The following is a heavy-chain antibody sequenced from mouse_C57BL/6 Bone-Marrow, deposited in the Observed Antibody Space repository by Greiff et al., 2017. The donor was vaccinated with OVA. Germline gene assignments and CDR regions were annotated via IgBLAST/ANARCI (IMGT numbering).Heavy chain of an antibody. J-gene: IGHJ3*01. V-gene: IGHV6-6*01. D-gene: IGHD1-1*01. CDR3: TREYYYGSSYPWFAY. CDR1: GFTFSDAW. Sequence: EVKVEESGGGLVQPGGSMKLSCAASGFTFSDAWMDWVRQSPEKGLEWVAEIRNKANNHATYYAESVKGRFTISRDDSKSSVYLQMNSLRAEDTGIYYCTREYYYGSSYPWFAYWGQGTLVTVSA. CDR2: IRNKANNHAT.